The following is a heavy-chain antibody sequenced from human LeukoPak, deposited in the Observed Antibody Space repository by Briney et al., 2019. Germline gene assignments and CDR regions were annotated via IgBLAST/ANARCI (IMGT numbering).Heavy chain of an antibody. CDR2: IIPIFGTA. CDR1: GYTFTGYY. V-gene: IGHV1-69*05. Sequence: GASVKVSCKASGYTFTGYYMHWVRQAPGQGLEWMGGIIPIFGTANYAQKFQGRVTITTDESTSTAYMELSSLRSEDTAVYYCAIWVKNRQFDYWGQGTLVTVSS. D-gene: IGHD7-27*01. J-gene: IGHJ4*02. CDR3: AIWVKNRQFDY.